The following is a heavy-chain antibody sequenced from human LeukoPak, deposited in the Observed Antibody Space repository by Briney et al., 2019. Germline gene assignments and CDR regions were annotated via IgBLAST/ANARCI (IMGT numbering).Heavy chain of an antibody. V-gene: IGHV4-4*08. CDR1: GASIFSYY. D-gene: IGHD3-22*01. CDR2: IYSNGIT. Sequence: SETLSLTCTVSGASIFSYYWNWIRQSPGKGLEWIGFIYSNGITSYNPSLRSRGSISIATSRHQFSLRLTSVTAADTAIYYCARRAYYDSSGYNPTAGYFDLWGRGTLVTVSS. J-gene: IGHJ2*01. CDR3: ARRAYYDSSGYNPTAGYFDL.